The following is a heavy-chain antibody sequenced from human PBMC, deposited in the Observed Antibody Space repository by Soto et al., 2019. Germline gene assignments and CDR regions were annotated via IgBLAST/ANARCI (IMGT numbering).Heavy chain of an antibody. Sequence: SETLSLTCTVSGGSISSYYWSWIRQPPGKGLEWIGYIYYSGSTNYNPSLKSRVTISVDTSKNQFSLKLSSVTAADTAVYYCARVTYYYDSSGYYYDAFDIWGQGTMVTVSS. CDR3: ARVTYYYDSSGYYYDAFDI. D-gene: IGHD3-22*01. J-gene: IGHJ3*02. CDR1: GGSISSYY. CDR2: IYYSGST. V-gene: IGHV4-59*01.